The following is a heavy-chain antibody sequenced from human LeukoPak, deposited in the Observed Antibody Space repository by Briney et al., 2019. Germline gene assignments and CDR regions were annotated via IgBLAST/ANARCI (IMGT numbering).Heavy chain of an antibody. CDR2: INSDGSST. J-gene: IGHJ6*02. CDR3: AREPWGRLNYYYYYGMDV. Sequence: GGSLRLSCAASGFTFSSYWMHWVRQAPGKGLVWVSRINSDGSSTSYADSVKGRFTISRDNAKNTLYLQMNSLRAEDTAVYYCAREPWGRLNYYYYYGMDVWGQGTTVTVSS. D-gene: IGHD7-27*01. CDR1: GFTFSSYW. V-gene: IGHV3-74*01.